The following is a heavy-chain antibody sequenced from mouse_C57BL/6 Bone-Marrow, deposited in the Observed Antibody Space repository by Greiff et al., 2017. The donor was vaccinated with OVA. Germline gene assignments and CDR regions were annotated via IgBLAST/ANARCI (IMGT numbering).Heavy chain of an antibody. CDR2: ISYDGSN. D-gene: IGHD1-1*01. Sequence: ESGPGLVKPSQSLSLTCSVTGYSITSGYYWNWIRQFPGNKLEWMGYISYDGSNNYNPSLKNRISITRDTSKNQFFLKLNSVTTEDTATYYCARDRYYGSSYVRFDYWGQGTTLTVSS. CDR3: ARDRYYGSSYVRFDY. CDR1: GYSITSGYY. J-gene: IGHJ2*01. V-gene: IGHV3-6*01.